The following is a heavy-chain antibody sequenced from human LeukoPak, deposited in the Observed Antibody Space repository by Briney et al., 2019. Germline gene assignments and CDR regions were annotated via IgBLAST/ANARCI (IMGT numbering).Heavy chain of an antibody. J-gene: IGHJ4*02. CDR1: GFTFSSYS. Sequence: PGGSLRLSCAASGFTFSSYSMNWVRQAPGKGLEWVSSISSSSSYVYYADSVKGRFTISRDNAKNSLYLQMNSLRAEDTAVYYCARAPDPSVCPFDYWGQGTLVTVSS. CDR2: ISSSSSYV. D-gene: IGHD2-2*01. CDR3: ARAPDPSVCPFDY. V-gene: IGHV3-21*01.